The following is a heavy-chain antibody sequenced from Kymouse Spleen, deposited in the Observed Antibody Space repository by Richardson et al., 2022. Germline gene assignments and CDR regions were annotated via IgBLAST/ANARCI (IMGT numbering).Heavy chain of an antibody. Sequence: EVQLVESGGGLVKPGGSLRLSCAASGFTFSNAWMSWVRQAPGKGLEWVGRIKSKTDGGTTDYAAPVKGRFTISRDDSKNTLYLQMNSLKTEDTAVYYCTPGADGGYYYYGMDVWGQGTTVTVSS. CDR1: GFTFSNAW. D-gene: IGHD1-26*01. J-gene: IGHJ6*02. CDR3: TPGADGGYYYYGMDV. V-gene: IGHV3-15*01. CDR2: IKSKTDGGTT.